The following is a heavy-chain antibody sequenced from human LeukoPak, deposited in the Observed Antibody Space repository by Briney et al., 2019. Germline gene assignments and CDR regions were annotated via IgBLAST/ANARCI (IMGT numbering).Heavy chain of an antibody. CDR2: ISGTGGST. J-gene: IGHJ4*02. D-gene: IGHD4-17*01. V-gene: IGHV3-23*01. CDR3: AKWAPDYGDYFGDDY. CDR1: GFTFSSYV. Sequence: PGGSLRLSCAASGFTFSSYVMSWVRQAPGKGLEWVSAISGTGGSTYYTDSVKGRFAISRDNSKNTLYLQMNRLRAEDTAVYYCAKWAPDYGDYFGDDYWGQGTLVTVSS.